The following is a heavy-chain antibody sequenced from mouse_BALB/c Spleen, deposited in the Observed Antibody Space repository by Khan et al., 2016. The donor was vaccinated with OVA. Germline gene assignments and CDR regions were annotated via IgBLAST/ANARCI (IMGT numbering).Heavy chain of an antibody. CDR3: ARAYYRYDGYYAMDY. CDR1: GFSLSSYN. V-gene: IGHV2-6-4*01. Sequence: VQLQESGPGLVAPSQSLSITCTVSGFSLSSYNIHWVRQPPGKGLEWLGMIWGGGGTDYNSTLKSRLSIRKDNSKSQVFLKMNSLQTDDTAMYYCARAYYRYDGYYAMDYWGQGTPVTVSS. J-gene: IGHJ4*01. D-gene: IGHD2-14*01. CDR2: IWGGGGT.